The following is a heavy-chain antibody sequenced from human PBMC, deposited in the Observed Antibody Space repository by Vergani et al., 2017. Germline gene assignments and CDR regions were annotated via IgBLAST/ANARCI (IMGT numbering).Heavy chain of an antibody. CDR1: GGSISSGSYY. V-gene: IGHV4-61*02. Sequence: QVQLQESGPGLVKPSQTLSLTCTVSGGSISSGSYYWSWIRQPAGKGLEWIGRLYTSGSTNYTPSLKSRVTIYVDTSKNQFSLKLSSVTAADTAVYYCARDCVGDYVKWYFDLWGRGTLVTVSS. J-gene: IGHJ2*01. CDR2: LYTSGST. CDR3: ARDCVGDYVKWYFDL. D-gene: IGHD2-21*02.